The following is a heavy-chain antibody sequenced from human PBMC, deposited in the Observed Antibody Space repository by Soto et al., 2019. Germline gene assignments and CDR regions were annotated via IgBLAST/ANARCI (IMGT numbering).Heavy chain of an antibody. CDR1: GFTFRSYA. D-gene: IGHD5-18*01. Sequence: EVQLLESGGGLVQPGGSLRLSCSASGFTFRSYAMSWVRQAPGKGLEWVSLISRSGDTTYFADSVKGRFIISRDNSKKTLSLQMNSLRAEDTALYYCAKAFGVDTSPFDYWGQGTLVTVSS. CDR2: ISRSGDTT. J-gene: IGHJ4*02. V-gene: IGHV3-23*01. CDR3: AKAFGVDTSPFDY.